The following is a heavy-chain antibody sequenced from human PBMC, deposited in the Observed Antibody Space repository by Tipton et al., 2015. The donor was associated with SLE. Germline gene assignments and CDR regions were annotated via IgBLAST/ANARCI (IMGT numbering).Heavy chain of an antibody. J-gene: IGHJ2*01. D-gene: IGHD3-16*01. CDR1: GGSISSGGYY. CDR2: IYYSGNT. Sequence: TLSLTCTVSGGSISSGGYYWGWIRQPPGKGLEWIGYIYYSGNTYYNPSLKSRVTISVDTSKNQFSLKLSSVTAADAAVYYCARIYDYVWPRYFDLWGRGTLVTVSS. V-gene: IGHV4-61*08. CDR3: ARIYDYVWPRYFDL.